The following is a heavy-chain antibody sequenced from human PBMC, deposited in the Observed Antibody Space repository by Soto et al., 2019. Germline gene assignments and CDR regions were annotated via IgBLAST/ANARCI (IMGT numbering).Heavy chain of an antibody. CDR3: ARDDAFANENAFDL. J-gene: IGHJ3*01. D-gene: IGHD1-1*01. V-gene: IGHV3-33*01. CDR2: ISPK. CDR1: GFSFRTYG. Sequence: HPGGSLRLSCAVSGFSFRTYGFHWVRQPPGKGLQWVAVISPKGHSDSVEGRFTISRDNSKDTLYLQMNNLRAEDKAVYYCARDDAFANENAFDLWGQGTKLTVSS.